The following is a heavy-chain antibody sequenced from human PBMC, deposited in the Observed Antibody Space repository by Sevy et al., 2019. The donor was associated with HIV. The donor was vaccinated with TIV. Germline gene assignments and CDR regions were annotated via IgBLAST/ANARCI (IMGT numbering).Heavy chain of an antibody. CDR1: GGSISSYY. CDR2: IYYSGST. CDR3: ARDGPTGVDY. V-gene: IGHV4-59*01. Sequence: SETLSLTCTVSGGSISSYYWSWIRQPPGKGLERIGYIYYSGSTNYNPSLKSRVTISVDTSKNQFSLKLSSVTAADTAVYYCARDGPTGVDYWGQGTLVTVSS. J-gene: IGHJ4*02. D-gene: IGHD1-1*01.